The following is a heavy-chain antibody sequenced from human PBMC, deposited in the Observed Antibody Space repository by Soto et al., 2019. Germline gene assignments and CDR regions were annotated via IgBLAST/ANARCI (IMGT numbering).Heavy chain of an antibody. Sequence: EAQLLESGGGLVQPGGSLRLSCAASGVTFSTYPMSWVRQAPGKGLEWVSGISGRGISTYETDSVKGRFTISRDNSNNTVCLQMKSLRDVATAVYYCVKPPVITASYYYYDIDVWGQGTTVTVSS. V-gene: IGHV3-23*01. J-gene: IGHJ6*02. CDR2: ISGRGIST. D-gene: IGHD4-4*01. CDR3: VKPPVITASYYYYDIDV. CDR1: GVTFSTYP.